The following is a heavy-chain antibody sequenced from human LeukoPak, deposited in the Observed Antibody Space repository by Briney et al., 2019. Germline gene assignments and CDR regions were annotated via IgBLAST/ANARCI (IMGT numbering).Heavy chain of an antibody. D-gene: IGHD6-19*01. V-gene: IGHV3-74*01. Sequence: GGSLRLSCAASGFTFSSYWMHWVRQAPGKGLVWVSRINTDGSSTSYADSVKGRFTISRDNAKNTLYLQMNSLRAEDTAVYYCAREGFSSGWYYFDYWGQGTLVTVSS. CDR2: INTDGSST. CDR1: GFTFSSYW. CDR3: AREGFSSGWYYFDY. J-gene: IGHJ4*02.